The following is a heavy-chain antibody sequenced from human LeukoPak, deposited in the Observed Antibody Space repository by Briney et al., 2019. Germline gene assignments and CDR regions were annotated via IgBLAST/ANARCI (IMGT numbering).Heavy chain of an antibody. CDR1: GFTFSNAW. J-gene: IGHJ4*02. CDR2: IKNKADGGTA. D-gene: IGHD3-10*01. Sequence: GPLRLSCAASGFTFSNAWMSWVRQVPGKGLEWVGRIKNKADGGTADYAAPVKGRFTISRDDSRNTLYLQMNSLRAEDTAVYYCTSLLKGWDVRGVIEDYWGQGTLVTVSS. V-gene: IGHV3-15*01. CDR3: TSLLKGWDVRGVIEDY.